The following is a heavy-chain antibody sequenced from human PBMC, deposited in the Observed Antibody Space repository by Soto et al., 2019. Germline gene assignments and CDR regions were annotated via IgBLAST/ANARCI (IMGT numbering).Heavy chain of an antibody. CDR2: ISSSSSYI. V-gene: IGHV3-21*01. CDR3: ARTLYYYGSGSYSYFDY. Sequence: PGGSLRLSCAASGFTFSSYSMNWVRQAPGKGLEWVSSISSSSSYIYYADSVKGRFTISRDNAKNSLYLQMNSLRAEDTAVYYCARTLYYYGSGSYSYFDYWGQGTLVTVSS. CDR1: GFTFSSYS. J-gene: IGHJ4*02. D-gene: IGHD3-10*01.